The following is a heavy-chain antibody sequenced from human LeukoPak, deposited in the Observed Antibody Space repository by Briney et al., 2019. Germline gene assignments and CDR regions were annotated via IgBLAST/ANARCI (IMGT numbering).Heavy chain of an antibody. D-gene: IGHD6-25*01. J-gene: IGHJ4*02. CDR3: ARESSGYYFDY. CDR1: GFTVSSNY. CDR2: IYSGGST. V-gene: IGHV3-53*01. Sequence: GRSLRLSCAASGFTVSSNYMNWVRQAPGKGLEWVSVIYSGGSTYYADSVKGRFTISRDSSKNTLYLQMNTLRAEDTAVYYCARESSGYYFDYWGQGTLVTVSS.